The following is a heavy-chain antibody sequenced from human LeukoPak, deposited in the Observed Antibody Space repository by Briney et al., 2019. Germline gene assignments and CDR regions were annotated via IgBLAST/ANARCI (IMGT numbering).Heavy chain of an antibody. CDR1: GFTFSRYW. Sequence: GGSLRLSCAASGFTFSRYWMHWVRQAPGKGLMWVSRISPDGSTTLYADSVKGRFTISRDNAKNTLYLQMNSLRAEDTAVYYCARLFSTAHYWGQGTLVTVSS. D-gene: IGHD2-21*01. V-gene: IGHV3-74*03. CDR3: ARLFSTAHY. J-gene: IGHJ4*02. CDR2: ISPDGSTT.